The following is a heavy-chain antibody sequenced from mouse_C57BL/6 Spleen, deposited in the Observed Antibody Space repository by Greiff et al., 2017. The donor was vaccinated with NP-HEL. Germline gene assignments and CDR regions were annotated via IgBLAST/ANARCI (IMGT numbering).Heavy chain of an antibody. CDR2: INPSNGGT. Sequence: QVQLQQPGTELVKPGASVKLSCKASGYTFTSYWMHWVKQRPGQGLEWIGNINPSNGGTNYNEKFKSKATLTVDKSSSTAYMQLSSLTSEDAAVYYCARLVGYTAWFADWGQGTLVTVSA. CDR1: GYTFTSYW. CDR3: ARLVGYTAWFAD. J-gene: IGHJ3*01. V-gene: IGHV1-53*01. D-gene: IGHD1-1*02.